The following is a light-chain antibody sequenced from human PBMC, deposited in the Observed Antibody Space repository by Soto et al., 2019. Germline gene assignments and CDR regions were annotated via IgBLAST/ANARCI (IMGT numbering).Light chain of an antibody. CDR2: WSS. CDR3: QKYYSTPYT. Sequence: DIVMTQSPDSLSVALGERATINCKSSQSVLYSSNNKNYLAWYQQKPGQPPNLLIYWSSTRESGVPDRLSGSESGTNFTHTISGRKVEDVAVYYGQKYYSTPYTFGHGTKLEIK. V-gene: IGKV4-1*01. CDR1: QSVLYSSNNKNY. J-gene: IGKJ2*01.